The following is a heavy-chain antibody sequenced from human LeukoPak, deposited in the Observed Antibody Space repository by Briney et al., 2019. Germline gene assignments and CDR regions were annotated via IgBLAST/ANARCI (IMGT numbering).Heavy chain of an antibody. J-gene: IGHJ4*02. D-gene: IGHD5-12*01. CDR1: GFTFSTYW. CDR3: ARDKAFSYEDY. CDR2: IKQDGSER. V-gene: IGHV3-7*01. Sequence: PGGSLRLSCAASGFTFSTYWMSWVRQAPGRGLEWVANIKQDGSERYYVDSVEGRFTISRDNAKNSLYLQMNSLRAEDTAVYYCARDKAFSYEDYWGQGTLVTVSS.